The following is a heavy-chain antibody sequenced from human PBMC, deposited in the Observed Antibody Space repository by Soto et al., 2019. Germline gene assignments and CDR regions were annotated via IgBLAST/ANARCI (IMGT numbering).Heavy chain of an antibody. V-gene: IGHV4-30-2*01. Sequence: KHSETLALTCGVSGGSLSGATYSWNWIRQPPGKGLEWIGYIFPSGTTYYNPSLKSRVTISIDVSKNQFSLSLRSLTAADTAVYYCARSREFDYWSQGTLVTVSS. CDR1: GGSLSGATYS. CDR3: ARSREFDY. J-gene: IGHJ4*02. CDR2: IFPSGTT.